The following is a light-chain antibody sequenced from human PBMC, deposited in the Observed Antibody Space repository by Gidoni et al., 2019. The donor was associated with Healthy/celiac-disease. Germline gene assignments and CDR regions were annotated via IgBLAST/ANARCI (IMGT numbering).Light chain of an antibody. CDR2: EVS. Sequence: QSALTQPPSASGSPGQSVTISCTGTSSDVGGYNYVSWYQQHPGKAPKLMIYEVSKRPSGVPDRFSGSKSGNTASLTVSGLQAEDEADYYCSSYAGSNNFGHMVFGGGTKLTVL. V-gene: IGLV2-8*01. J-gene: IGLJ2*01. CDR3: SSYAGSNNFGHMV. CDR1: SSDVGGYNY.